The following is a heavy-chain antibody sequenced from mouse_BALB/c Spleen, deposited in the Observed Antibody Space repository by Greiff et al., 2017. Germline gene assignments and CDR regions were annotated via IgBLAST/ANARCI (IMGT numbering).Heavy chain of an antibody. CDR3: ARDQGSTMITTGYAMDY. CDR2: IWGDGST. Sequence: VQLQQSGPGLVAPSQSLSITCTVSGFSLTGYGVNWVRQPPGKGLEWLGMIWGDGSTDYNSALKSRLSISKDNSKSQVFLKMNSLQTDDTARYYCARDQGSTMITTGYAMDYWGQGTSVTVSS. J-gene: IGHJ4*01. D-gene: IGHD2-4*01. CDR1: GFSLTGYG. V-gene: IGHV2-6-7*01.